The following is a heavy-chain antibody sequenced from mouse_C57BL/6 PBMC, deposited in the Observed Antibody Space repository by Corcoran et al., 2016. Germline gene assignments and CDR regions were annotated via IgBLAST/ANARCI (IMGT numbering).Heavy chain of an antibody. D-gene: IGHD2-4*01. CDR1: GFTFSSYS. CDR2: ISGSSSAI. V-gene: IGHV5-17*01. CDR3: ARDYRSQYVIDY. J-gene: IGHJ4*01. Sequence: EVQLVESGGGLVQPGGSLRLSCAASGFTFSSYSMNWVRQAPGKGLEWVSYISGSSSAIYYSDSVKGRFTISRDNAKNSLYLQMNSLRAEDACVYYCARDYRSQYVIDYWGQGTLVTVAS.